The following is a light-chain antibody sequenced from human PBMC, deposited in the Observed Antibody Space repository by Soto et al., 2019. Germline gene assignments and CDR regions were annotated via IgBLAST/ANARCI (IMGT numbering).Light chain of an antibody. Sequence: QPVLTQSPSASASLGASVKFTCTLTSGHSTYAIAWHQQQPEMGPRYLMKVNSDGSHSKGDGIPDRFSGSSSGAERYLTISSLQSEDEADYYCQTWGTGDWVFGGGTTVTVL. V-gene: IGLV4-69*01. CDR2: VNSDGSH. J-gene: IGLJ3*02. CDR3: QTWGTGDWV. CDR1: SGHSTYA.